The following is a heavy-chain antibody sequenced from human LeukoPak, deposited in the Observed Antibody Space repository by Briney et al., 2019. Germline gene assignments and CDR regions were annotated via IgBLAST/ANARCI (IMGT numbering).Heavy chain of an antibody. Sequence: GGSLRLSCAASGFTFSSYSMNWVRQAPGKGLEWVSSISSSSSYIYYADSVKGRFTTSRDNAKNSLYLQMNSLRAEDTAVYYCARVTYYYDSSGYYSFDYWGQGTLVTVSS. D-gene: IGHD3-22*01. CDR1: GFTFSSYS. J-gene: IGHJ4*02. V-gene: IGHV3-21*01. CDR2: ISSSSSYI. CDR3: ARVTYYYDSSGYYSFDY.